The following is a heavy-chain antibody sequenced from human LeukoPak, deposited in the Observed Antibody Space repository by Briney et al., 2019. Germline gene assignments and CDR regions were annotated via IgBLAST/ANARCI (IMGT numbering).Heavy chain of an antibody. D-gene: IGHD3-10*01. Sequence: SETLSLTCAVYGGSFSGYYWSWIRQPPGKGLEWIGEINHSGSTNYNPSLKSRVTISVDTSKNQFSLKLSSVTAADTAVYYCAISSMVRGVIGFDYRGQGTLVTVSS. CDR3: AISSMVRGVIGFDY. CDR1: GGSFSGYY. CDR2: INHSGST. V-gene: IGHV4-34*01. J-gene: IGHJ4*02.